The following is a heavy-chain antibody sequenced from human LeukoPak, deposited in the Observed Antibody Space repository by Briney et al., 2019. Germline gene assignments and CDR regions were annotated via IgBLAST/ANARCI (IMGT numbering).Heavy chain of an antibody. CDR2: IYYSGIT. CDR1: GDSVNSADYY. Sequence: SETLSLTCNVSGDSVNSADYYWSWIRQPPGKGLEWIAYIYYSGITYYSPSLKSRVSISVDKSKNQFSLRLSSVSAADTAVYHCARATRHDVVVFDFWGQGTLVTVSS. J-gene: IGHJ4*02. CDR3: ARATRHDVVVFDF. D-gene: IGHD2-21*01. V-gene: IGHV4-30-4*01.